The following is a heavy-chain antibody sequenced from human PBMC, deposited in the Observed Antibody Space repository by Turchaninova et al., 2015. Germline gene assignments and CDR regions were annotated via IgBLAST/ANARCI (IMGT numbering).Heavy chain of an antibody. CDR3: ATYLD. D-gene: IGHD1-1*01. V-gene: IGHV4-39*01. Sequence: QMQLQESGPGLVKPSETLSLTCTVSGDSISGKSYSWDWIRQPPGKGLVWIGGALYGGRTSYNSSLKNRATIAIYTSRNQFSLKLTSVTAADTAVYYCATYLDWGQGALVIVSS. CDR2: ALYGGRT. CDR1: GDSISGKSYS. J-gene: IGHJ4*02.